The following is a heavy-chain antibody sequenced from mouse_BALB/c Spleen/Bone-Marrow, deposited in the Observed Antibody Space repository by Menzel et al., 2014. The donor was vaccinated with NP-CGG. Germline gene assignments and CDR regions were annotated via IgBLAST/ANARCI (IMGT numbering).Heavy chain of an antibody. V-gene: IGHV1S135*01. J-gene: IGHJ3*01. Sequence: HLVESGPELVKPGASVKVSCKASGYAFTSYNMYWVKQSHGKSLEWIGYIDPYNAGTSYTPKFKGKATLTVDKSSSTAYMHLNSLTSEDSAVYSCAREEYGRGFAYWGQGTLVTVSA. CDR1: GYAFTSYN. D-gene: IGHD2-10*02. CDR3: AREEYGRGFAY. CDR2: IDPYNAGT.